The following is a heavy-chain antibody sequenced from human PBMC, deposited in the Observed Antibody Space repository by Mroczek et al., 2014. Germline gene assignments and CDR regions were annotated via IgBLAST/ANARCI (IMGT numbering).Heavy chain of an antibody. CDR3: ASLPAATDWGAFDI. J-gene: IGHJ3*02. V-gene: IGHV4-34*01. CDR1: GSFSGYY. D-gene: IGHD2-2*01. Sequence: QVQLQQWGGRTVEAFGDPVPHLRCLCGSFSGYYWSWIRQPPGKGLEWIGEINHSGSTNYNPSLKSRVTISVDTSKNQFSLKLSSVTAADTAVYYCASLPAATDWGAFDIWGQGTMVTVSS. CDR2: INHSGST.